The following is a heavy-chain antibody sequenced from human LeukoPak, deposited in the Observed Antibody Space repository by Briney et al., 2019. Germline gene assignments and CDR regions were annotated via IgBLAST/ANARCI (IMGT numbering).Heavy chain of an antibody. CDR1: GFTFDDYA. D-gene: IGHD4-17*01. CDR2: ISWNSGSI. V-gene: IGHV3-9*01. J-gene: IGHJ6*03. CDR3: AKDSTVSPFYYYYMDV. Sequence: GRSLRLSCAAPGFTFDDYAMHWVRQAPGKGLEWVSGISWNSGSIGYADSVKGRFTISRDNAKNSLYLQMNSLRAEDTALYYCAKDSTVSPFYYYYMDVWGKGTTVTVSS.